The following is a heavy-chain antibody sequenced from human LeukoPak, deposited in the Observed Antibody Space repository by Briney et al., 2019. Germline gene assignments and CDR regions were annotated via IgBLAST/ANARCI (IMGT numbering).Heavy chain of an antibody. CDR2: ISSSSSYI. D-gene: IGHD3-22*01. Sequence: GGSLRLSCAASGFTFSSYSMNWVRQAPGKGLEWVSSISSSSSYIYYADSVKGRFTISRDNAKNSLCLQMNSLRAEDTAVYYCARAKVGKGGSSGYYNWFDPWGQGTLVTVSS. J-gene: IGHJ5*02. CDR1: GFTFSSYS. CDR3: ARAKVGKGGSSGYYNWFDP. V-gene: IGHV3-21*01.